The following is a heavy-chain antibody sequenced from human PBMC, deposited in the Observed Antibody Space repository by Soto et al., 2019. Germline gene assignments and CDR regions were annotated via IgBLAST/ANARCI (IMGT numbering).Heavy chain of an antibody. CDR1: GFTFSDYY. Sequence: GGSLRLSCAASGFTFSDYYMSWIRQAPGKGLEWVSYISSSGSTIYYADSVKGRFTISRDNAKNSLYLQMNSLRAEDTAVYYCASEVVVAATDSFDYWGQGTLVTVSS. V-gene: IGHV3-11*01. J-gene: IGHJ4*02. CDR3: ASEVVVAATDSFDY. D-gene: IGHD2-15*01. CDR2: ISSSGSTI.